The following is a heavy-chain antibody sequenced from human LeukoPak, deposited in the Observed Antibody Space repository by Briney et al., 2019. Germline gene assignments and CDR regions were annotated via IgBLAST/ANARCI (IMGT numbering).Heavy chain of an antibody. Sequence: GGSLRLSCAASGFTFSSYAMSWVRQAPGKGPEWVSSISSSSSYIYYADSVKGRFTISRDNAKNSLYLQMNSLRAEDTAVYYCARGPNWTGYWGQGTLVTVSS. D-gene: IGHD3/OR15-3a*01. CDR3: ARGPNWTGY. CDR1: GFTFSSYA. CDR2: ISSSSSYI. V-gene: IGHV3-21*01. J-gene: IGHJ4*02.